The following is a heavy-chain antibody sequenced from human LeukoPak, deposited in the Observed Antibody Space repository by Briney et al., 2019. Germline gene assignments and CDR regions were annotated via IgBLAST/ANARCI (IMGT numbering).Heavy chain of an antibody. D-gene: IGHD3-22*01. J-gene: IGHJ5*02. CDR2: INHSGST. CDR3: ARGRRGGSYYDSSGYAGFDP. Sequence: SETLSLTCAVYGGSFSGYYWSWIREPPGKGLEWIGEINHSGSTNYNPSLKGRVTISVNTSKNQFSLKLSSVTAADAAVYYCARGRRGGSYYDSSGYAGFDPWGQGTLVTVSS. V-gene: IGHV4-34*01. CDR1: GGSFSGYY.